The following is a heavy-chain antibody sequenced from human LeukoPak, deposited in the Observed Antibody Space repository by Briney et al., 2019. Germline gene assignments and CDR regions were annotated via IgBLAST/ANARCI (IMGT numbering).Heavy chain of an antibody. J-gene: IGHJ4*02. Sequence: PGGSLRLSCAASGFTFNSYWMSWVRQAPGKGLEWVSGISWNSGSIGYADSVKGRFTISRDNAKNSLYLQMNSLRAEDMALYYCAKDARPTLSHFDYWGQGTLVTVSS. CDR2: ISWNSGSI. CDR1: GFTFNSYW. D-gene: IGHD2/OR15-2a*01. V-gene: IGHV3-9*03. CDR3: AKDARPTLSHFDY.